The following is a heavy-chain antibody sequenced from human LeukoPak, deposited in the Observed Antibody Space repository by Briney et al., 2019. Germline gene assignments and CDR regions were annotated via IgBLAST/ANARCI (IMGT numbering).Heavy chain of an antibody. Sequence: ASVKVSCKASGYAFSAYYMHWVRQAPGQGLEWMGWLNPQTGDTHFAQKFQGRVTFTRDTSISTAYMELSRLRSDDTAVYYCARVRHYDSSGYYYQGAFDIWGQGTMVTVSS. V-gene: IGHV1-2*02. CDR2: LNPQTGDT. CDR3: ARVRHYDSSGYYYQGAFDI. D-gene: IGHD3-22*01. CDR1: GYAFSAYY. J-gene: IGHJ3*02.